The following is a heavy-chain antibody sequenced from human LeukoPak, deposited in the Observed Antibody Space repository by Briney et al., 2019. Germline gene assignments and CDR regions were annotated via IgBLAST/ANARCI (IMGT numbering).Heavy chain of an antibody. J-gene: IGHJ4*02. CDR1: GFTFSSYA. D-gene: IGHD3-9*01. CDR3: AKASYYDILTGYSMGADY. CDR2: ISGSGGST. Sequence: GVSLRLSCAASGFTFSSYAMSWVRQAPGKGLEWVSAISGSGGSTYYADSVKGRFTISRDNSKNTLYLQMNSLRAEDTAVYYCAKASYYDILTGYSMGADYWGQGTLVTVSS. V-gene: IGHV3-23*01.